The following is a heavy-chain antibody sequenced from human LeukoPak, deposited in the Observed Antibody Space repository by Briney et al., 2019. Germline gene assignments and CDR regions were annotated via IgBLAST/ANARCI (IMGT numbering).Heavy chain of an antibody. J-gene: IGHJ4*02. CDR3: ARVVGQQLVF. Sequence: ASVKVSCKASGYTFTSYDINWVRQAPGQGLEWMGIINPSGGSTSYAQKFQGRVTMTRDTSTSTVYMELSSLRSEDTAVYYCARVVGQQLVFWGQGTLVTVSS. D-gene: IGHD6-13*01. CDR1: GYTFTSYD. CDR2: INPSGGST. V-gene: IGHV1-46*01.